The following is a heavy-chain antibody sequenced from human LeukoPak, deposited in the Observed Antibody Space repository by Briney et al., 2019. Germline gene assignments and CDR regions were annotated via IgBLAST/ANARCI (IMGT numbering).Heavy chain of an antibody. D-gene: IGHD4-17*01. V-gene: IGHV3-23*01. CDR1: GFTFNNYA. CDR3: ARDYADYVGYFFFDY. CDR2: ISGGGETT. J-gene: IGHJ4*02. Sequence: PGGSLRLSCAASGFTFNNYAMNWVRQAPGKGLEWVSSISGGGETTHYADSAKGRFTISRDNSQNTLYLQMNSLRAEDTAVSYCARDYADYVGYFFFDYWGQGTLVTVSS.